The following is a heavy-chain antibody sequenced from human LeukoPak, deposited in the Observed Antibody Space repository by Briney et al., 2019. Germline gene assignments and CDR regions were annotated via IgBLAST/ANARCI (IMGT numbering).Heavy chain of an antibody. CDR1: GFTFNNYG. CDR2: IRYDGRNK. Sequence: PGGSLRLSCAASGFTFNNYGMHWVRQAPGKGLEWVAFIRYDGRNKYYADSVKGRFTISRDNSKNTLYLQMNGLRAEDTAVYYCAKGPKRYNILTGYFVIETAFDIWGQGTMVTVSS. J-gene: IGHJ3*02. D-gene: IGHD3-9*01. CDR3: AKGPKRYNILTGYFVIETAFDI. V-gene: IGHV3-30*02.